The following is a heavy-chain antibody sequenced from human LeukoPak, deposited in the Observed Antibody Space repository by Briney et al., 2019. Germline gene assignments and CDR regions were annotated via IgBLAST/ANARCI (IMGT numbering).Heavy chain of an antibody. CDR3: ARDLRAGGTWSYGVYFDL. CDR1: RFTFSDYY. V-gene: IGHV3-7*01. D-gene: IGHD4-17*01. CDR2: IKEDGSEK. J-gene: IGHJ2*01. Sequence: QAGGSLRRSCAASRFTFSDYYMTWVRQAPGRGLEWVANIKEDGSEKNYVDSVKGRFTISRDNAKNSVYLLLNSLTPEDTAVYYCARDLRAGGTWSYGVYFDLWGRGTLVTVSS.